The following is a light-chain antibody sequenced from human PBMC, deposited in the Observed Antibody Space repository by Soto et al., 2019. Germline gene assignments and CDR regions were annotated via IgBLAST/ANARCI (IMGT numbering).Light chain of an antibody. CDR3: QQYGNSPKT. CDR2: GTS. CDR1: QSVRPNF. V-gene: IGKV3-20*01. Sequence: EIVLTQSPGTLSLSPGERVTLSCRASQSVRPNFLAWYQQKPGQAPRLLIYGTSSRTTGIPDRFSVSGSGTDFNLTITTLQPEDFAVYYCQQYGNSPKTFGQGTKLEIK. J-gene: IGKJ2*01.